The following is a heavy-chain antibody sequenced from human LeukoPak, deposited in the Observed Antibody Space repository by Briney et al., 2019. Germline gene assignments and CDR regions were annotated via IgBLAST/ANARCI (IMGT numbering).Heavy chain of an antibody. Sequence: GGPLRLSCAASGFTFSSYAMSWVRQAPGKGLEWVSTISGSSGSTYYADFVKGRFTISRDNSKNTLYLQMNSLRAEDTAVYYCAKGGDYPDYWGQGTLLTVSS. CDR1: GFTFSSYA. D-gene: IGHD2-15*01. V-gene: IGHV3-23*01. J-gene: IGHJ4*02. CDR3: AKGGDYPDY. CDR2: ISGSSGST.